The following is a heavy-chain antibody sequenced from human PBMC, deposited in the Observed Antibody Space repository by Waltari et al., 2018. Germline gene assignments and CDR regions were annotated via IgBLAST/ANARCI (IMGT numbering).Heavy chain of an antibody. CDR1: GGSVSSDY. Sequence: QVQLQESGPGLVKPSETLSLTCSVSGGSVSSDYWSWVRQAAGKGLEWIGRISTTGDTKYNPSLRSRVTMSVDKSKNQFSLRLISVTAADTAVYYCAKESILDVSAVARWGDQYYYYGMGVWGQGTPVTVSS. D-gene: IGHD3-10*01. J-gene: IGHJ6*02. CDR3: AKESILDVSAVARWGDQYYYYGMGV. CDR2: ISTTGDT. V-gene: IGHV4-4*07.